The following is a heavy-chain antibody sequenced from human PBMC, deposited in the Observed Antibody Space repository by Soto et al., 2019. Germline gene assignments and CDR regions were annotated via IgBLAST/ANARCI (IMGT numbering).Heavy chain of an antibody. V-gene: IGHV4-59*08. D-gene: IGHD2-15*01. CDR1: GGPISSYY. CDR2: IYYSGST. J-gene: IGHJ4*02. Sequence: ETLSLTCTVSGGPISSYYWSWIRQPPGKGLEWIGYIYYSGSTNYNPSLKSRVTISVDTSKNQFSLKLSSVTAADTAVYYCARHGSGLLQFDYWGQGTLVTVSS. CDR3: ARHGSGLLQFDY.